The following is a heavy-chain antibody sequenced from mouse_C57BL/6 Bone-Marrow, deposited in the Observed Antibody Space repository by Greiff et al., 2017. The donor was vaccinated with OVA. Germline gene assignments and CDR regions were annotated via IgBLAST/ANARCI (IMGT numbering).Heavy chain of an antibody. D-gene: IGHD3-1*01. CDR1: GYTFTSYG. Sequence: VQVVESGAELARPGASVKLSCKASGYTFTSYGISWVKQRTGQGLEWIGEIYPRSGNTYYNEKFKGKATLTADKSSSTAYMELRSLTSEDSAVYFCARRGRARDYWGQGTTLTVSS. V-gene: IGHV1-81*01. J-gene: IGHJ2*01. CDR2: IYPRSGNT. CDR3: ARRGRARDY.